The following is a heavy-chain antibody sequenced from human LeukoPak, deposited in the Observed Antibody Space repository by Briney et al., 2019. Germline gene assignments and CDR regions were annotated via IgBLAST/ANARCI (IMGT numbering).Heavy chain of an antibody. Sequence: GGSLRLSCAASGFIFSDYYMGWIRQAPGKGLEWISYISSTSSVKYYADSVKGRFTISRDNAKNSVYLQVNNLRAEDTAVYYCARDRGITTLFGGGFDPWGQGTLATVSS. D-gene: IGHD3-3*01. J-gene: IGHJ5*02. V-gene: IGHV3-11*04. CDR3: ARDRGITTLFGGGFDP. CDR2: ISSTSSVK. CDR1: GFIFSDYY.